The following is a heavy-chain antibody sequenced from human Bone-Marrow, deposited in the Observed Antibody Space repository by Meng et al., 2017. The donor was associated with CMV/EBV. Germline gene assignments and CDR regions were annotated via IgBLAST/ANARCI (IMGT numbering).Heavy chain of an antibody. J-gene: IGHJ5*02. D-gene: IGHD3-3*01. CDR3: ARTHYDFWSGTNNWFDP. V-gene: IGHV1-46*01. Sequence: ASVKGSCKASGYTFTSYYMHWVRQAPGQGLEWMGIINPSGGSTSYAQKFQGRVTMTRDTSTSTVYMELSSLRSEDTAVYYCARTHYDFWSGTNNWFDPWGQGTLVTVSS. CDR2: INPSGGST. CDR1: GYTFTSYY.